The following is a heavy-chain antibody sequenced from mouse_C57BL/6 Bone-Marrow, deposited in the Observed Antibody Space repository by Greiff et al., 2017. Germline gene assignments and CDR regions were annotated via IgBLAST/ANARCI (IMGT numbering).Heavy chain of an antibody. V-gene: IGHV1-80*01. Sequence: QVQLKESGAELVKPGASVKISCKASGYAFSSYWMNWVKQRPGKGLEWIGQIYPGDGDTNYNGKFKGKATLTADKSSSTAYMQLSSLTSEDSAVYFCASSTTVVAPFDYWGQGTTLTVSS. J-gene: IGHJ2*01. D-gene: IGHD1-1*01. CDR1: GYAFSSYW. CDR3: ASSTTVVAPFDY. CDR2: IYPGDGDT.